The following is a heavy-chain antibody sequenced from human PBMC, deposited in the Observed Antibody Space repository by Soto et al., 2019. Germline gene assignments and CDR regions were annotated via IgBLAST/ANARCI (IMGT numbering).Heavy chain of an antibody. J-gene: IGHJ4*02. Sequence: SETLSLTCTVSGGSVTSDEDYWTWIRQSPGKGLEWIGYISNSGSTGYNPSLKTRLSMSVDRSKNQFTLRLTSVTAADTAVYFCATERGSTYGYFDHWGQGTQVTVSS. D-gene: IGHD3-10*01. V-gene: IGHV4-30-4*01. CDR2: ISNSGST. CDR3: ATERGSTYGYFDH. CDR1: GGSVTSDEDY.